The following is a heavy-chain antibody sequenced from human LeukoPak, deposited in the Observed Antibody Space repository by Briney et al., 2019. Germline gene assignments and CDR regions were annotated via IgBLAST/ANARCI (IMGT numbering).Heavy chain of an antibody. CDR1: GYTFTDSY. V-gene: IGHV1-2*02. CDR2: INPNTRGT. D-gene: IGHD3-16*01. J-gene: IGHJ5*02. Sequence: ASVKVSCKASGYTFTDSYIHWVRQAPGQGLEWIGWINPNTRGTSYAQKFQGRVTMTRDTSISTAYMDLSSLRSDDTAVYYCARGLRGSGIDPWGQGTLVTVSS. CDR3: ARGLRGSGIDP.